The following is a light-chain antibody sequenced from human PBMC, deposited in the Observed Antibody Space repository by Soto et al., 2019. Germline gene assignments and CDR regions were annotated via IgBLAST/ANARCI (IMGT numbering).Light chain of an antibody. Sequence: QSVLTQPAPVSGSPGQSITISCTATTSNVGSYNLVSWYQQHPGKAPKLMIYEVIRRPSGISNRFSASKSANTASLTISGLQAEDEADYYCCSYAHNFTWVFGGGTKLTVL. CDR2: EVI. J-gene: IGLJ3*02. CDR1: TSNVGSYNL. V-gene: IGLV2-23*02. CDR3: CSYAHNFTWV.